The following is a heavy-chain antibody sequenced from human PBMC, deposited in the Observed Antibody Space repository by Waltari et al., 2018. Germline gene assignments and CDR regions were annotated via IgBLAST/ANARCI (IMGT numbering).Heavy chain of an antibody. Sequence: VQLVESGGGLVQPGGSLRLYCATSGITLSSNGMNWVRQAPGKGLEWVSYISGSGSTIYYADSVRGRFTISRDTANNSLYLQMNNLRADDTGVYYCARQFAYWGQGALVTVSS. V-gene: IGHV3-48*03. CDR1: GITLSSNG. CDR2: ISGSGSTI. J-gene: IGHJ4*02. CDR3: ARQFAY.